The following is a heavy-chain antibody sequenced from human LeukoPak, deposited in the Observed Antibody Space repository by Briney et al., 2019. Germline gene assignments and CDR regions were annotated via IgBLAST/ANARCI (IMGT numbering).Heavy chain of an antibody. CDR3: ARGDYGDLHPVKYYFDY. J-gene: IGHJ4*02. Sequence: SETLSLTCAVYGGSFSGYYWSWIRQPPGKGLEWIGEINHSGSTNYNPSLKSRVTISVDTSKNQFSLKLSSVTAADTAVYYCARGDYGDLHPVKYYFDYWGQGTLVTVSS. CDR2: INHSGST. V-gene: IGHV4-34*01. CDR1: GGSFSGYY. D-gene: IGHD4-17*01.